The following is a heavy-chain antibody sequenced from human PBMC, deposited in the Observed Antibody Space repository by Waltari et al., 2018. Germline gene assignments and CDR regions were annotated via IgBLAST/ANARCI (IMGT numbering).Heavy chain of an antibody. J-gene: IGHJ6*03. CDR1: GLTFSRYS. CDR3: ARDIGPLRGDYMDV. Sequence: EVQLVESGGGLVKPGGSLRISCAASGLTFSRYSMNCVRQAPGKGLEWVSSISSSSSYIYYADSVKGRFTISRDNAKNSLYLQMNSLRAEDTAVYYCARDIGPLRGDYMDVWGKGTTVTISS. CDR2: ISSSSSYI. V-gene: IGHV3-21*01. D-gene: IGHD3-16*01.